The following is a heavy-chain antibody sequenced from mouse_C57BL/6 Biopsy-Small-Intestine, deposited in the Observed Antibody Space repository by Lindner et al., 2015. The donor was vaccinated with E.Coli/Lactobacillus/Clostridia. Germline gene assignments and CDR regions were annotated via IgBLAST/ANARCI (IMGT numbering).Heavy chain of an antibody. CDR3: VRQGNAMDY. CDR2: IRSKSNNYAT. V-gene: IGHV10-1*01. Sequence: VQLQESGGGLVQPKGSLKLSCXASGFSFNTYAMNWVRQAPGKGLEWVARIRSKSNNYATYYADSVKDRFTISRDDSESMLYLQMNNLKTEDTAMYYCVRQGNAMDYWGQGTSVTVSS. CDR1: GFSFNTYA. J-gene: IGHJ4*01.